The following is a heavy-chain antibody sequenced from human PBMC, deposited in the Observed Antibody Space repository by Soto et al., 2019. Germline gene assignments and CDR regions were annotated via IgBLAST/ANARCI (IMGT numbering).Heavy chain of an antibody. CDR3: ARGVFGQPDS. CDR2: IYSGGST. CDR1: GIIVKSNY. Sequence: EVQLVESGGGLVQPGGSLRLSCAASGIIVKSNYMNWVRQAPGKGLEWDSIIYSGGSTYYADSVKGRFTISRHDSKDTLYLQMSSLRSEDTATYYCARGVFGQPDSWGQGTLVIVSS. V-gene: IGHV3-53*04. J-gene: IGHJ5*01. D-gene: IGHD2-21*01.